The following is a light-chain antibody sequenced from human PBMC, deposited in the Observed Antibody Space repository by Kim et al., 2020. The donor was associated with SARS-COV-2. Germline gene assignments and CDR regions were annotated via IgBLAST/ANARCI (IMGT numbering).Light chain of an antibody. J-gene: IGLJ3*02. V-gene: IGLV1-44*01. CDR3: AAWDDRLNGWV. CDR2: NDN. CDR1: SSNIGSNT. Sequence: QSVLTQPPSASGTHGQRVTISCSGSSSNIGSNTVNWYRQLPGTAPKLLIYNDNQRPSGVPDRFSGSKSGTSASLAISGLQSEDEADYYCAAWDDRLNGWVFGGGTQLTVL.